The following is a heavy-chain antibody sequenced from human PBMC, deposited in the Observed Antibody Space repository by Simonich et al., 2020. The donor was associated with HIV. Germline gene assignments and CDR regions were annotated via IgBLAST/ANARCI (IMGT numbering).Heavy chain of an antibody. V-gene: IGHV4-38-2*01. CDR2: INHSGST. CDR1: GYSISSGYY. CDR3: ARGAEGATTQSY. Sequence: QVQLQESGPGLVKPSETLSLTCAVSGYSISSGYYWSWIRQPPGKGLEWIGEINHSGSTNYNPSLKSRVTISVDTSKNQFSLKLSSVTAADTAVYYCARGAEGATTQSYWGQGTLVTVSS. J-gene: IGHJ4*02. D-gene: IGHD1-26*01.